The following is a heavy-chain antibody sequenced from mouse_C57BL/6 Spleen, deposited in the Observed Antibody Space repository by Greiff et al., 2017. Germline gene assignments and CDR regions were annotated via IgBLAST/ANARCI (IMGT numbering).Heavy chain of an antibody. V-gene: IGHV10-3*01. Sequence: EVKLVESGGGLVQPKGSLKLSCAASGFTFNTYAMHWVRQAPGKGLEWVARIRSKSSNYATYYADAVKDRFTISRDDSQSMLYLQMNNLKTEDTAMYYCVRERDYYDYGSYAMDYWGQGTSVTVSS. CDR3: VRERDYYDYGSYAMDY. D-gene: IGHD2-4*01. CDR2: IRSKSSNYAT. J-gene: IGHJ4*01. CDR1: GFTFNTYA.